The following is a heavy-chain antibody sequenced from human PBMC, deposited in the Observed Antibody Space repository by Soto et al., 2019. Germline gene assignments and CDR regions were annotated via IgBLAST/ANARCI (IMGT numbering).Heavy chain of an antibody. CDR2: ISSGGSYT. CDR3: ARRPYCGGDCYSHYFDY. CDR1: GFTFSDYY. V-gene: IGHV3-11*06. J-gene: IGHJ4*02. D-gene: IGHD2-21*02. Sequence: VQLVESGGGLVQPGGSLRLSCAASGFTFSDYYMSWIRQAPGKGLEWVSYISSGGSYTNYADSVKGRFTISRDNAKNSLYLQMNSLRAEETAVYYCARRPYCGGDCYSHYFDYWGQGTLVTVSS.